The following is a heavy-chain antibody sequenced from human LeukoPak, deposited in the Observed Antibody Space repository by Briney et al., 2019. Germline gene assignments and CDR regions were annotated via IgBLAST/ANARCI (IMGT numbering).Heavy chain of an antibody. Sequence: GGSLRLSCVASGFTFSSYWMHWVRQAPGKGLVWVSRINSDGSSTSYADSVKGRFTISRDNAKNTLYLQMNSLRAEDTAVYYCARGVTGWYFDLWGRGTLVTVSS. CDR3: ARGVTGWYFDL. J-gene: IGHJ2*01. V-gene: IGHV3-74*01. D-gene: IGHD4-23*01. CDR2: INSDGSST. CDR1: GFTFSSYW.